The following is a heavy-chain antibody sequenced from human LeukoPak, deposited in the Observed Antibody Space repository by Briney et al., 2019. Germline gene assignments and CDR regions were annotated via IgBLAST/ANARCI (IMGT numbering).Heavy chain of an antibody. CDR1: GFTFSNFG. CDR2: ISYDGSNE. D-gene: IGHD1-26*01. V-gene: IGHV3-30*03. Sequence: PGGSLRLSCAGSGFTFSNFGMHWVRQPPGKGLEWVAVISYDGSNEYYADSVKGRFTISRDNSKNTLYLQMNSLRAEDTAVYYCARDRGGSYSAIDYWGRGTLVTVSS. J-gene: IGHJ4*02. CDR3: ARDRGGSYSAIDY.